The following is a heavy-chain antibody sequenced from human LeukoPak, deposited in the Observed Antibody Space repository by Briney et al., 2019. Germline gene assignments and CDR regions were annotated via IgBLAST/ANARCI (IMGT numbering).Heavy chain of an antibody. CDR3: ARCGLPCFYYYLDV. CDR2: IISSGSPI. V-gene: IGHV3-11*04. J-gene: IGHJ6*03. D-gene: IGHD2-21*01. CDR1: GFTFSDYY. Sequence: PSETLTLSCAASGFTFSDYYMSGCRQAPGGELLWRIYIISSGSPIYYEASVKGRFTISRDNAKNSLYLQMNSLTAEDTAVYYCARCGLPCFYYYLDVWGKGTTVTVSS.